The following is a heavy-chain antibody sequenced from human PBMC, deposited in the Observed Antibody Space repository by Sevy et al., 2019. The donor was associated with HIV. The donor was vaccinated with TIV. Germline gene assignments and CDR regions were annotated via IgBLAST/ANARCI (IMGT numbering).Heavy chain of an antibody. Sequence: GGSLRLSCATSGFNFDDYAMSWVRQAPGKGLEWVSGVNWNGGSTAYADSVRGRFTITRDTAKKSVFMQMNSLGAEDTALFYCARAHRHGEGHYYQYYYYAMDVWGQGTTVTVSS. V-gene: IGHV3-20*04. CDR2: VNWNGGST. CDR3: ARAHRHGEGHYYQYYYYAMDV. D-gene: IGHD3-10*01. CDR1: GFNFDDYA. J-gene: IGHJ6*02.